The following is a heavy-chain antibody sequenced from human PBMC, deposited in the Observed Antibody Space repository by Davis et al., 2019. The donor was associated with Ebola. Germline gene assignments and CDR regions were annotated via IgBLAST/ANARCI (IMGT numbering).Heavy chain of an antibody. J-gene: IGHJ4*02. CDR2: INPNSGGT. D-gene: IGHD7-27*01. V-gene: IGHV1-2*02. CDR3: ARDPTGAYYFDY. Sequence: ASVKVSCKASGYTFTGYYMHWVRQAPGQGLEWMGWINPNSGGTNYAQKFQGRVTMTRATSISTAYMELSRLRSDDTAVYYCARDPTGAYYFDYWGQGTLVTVSS. CDR1: GYTFTGYY.